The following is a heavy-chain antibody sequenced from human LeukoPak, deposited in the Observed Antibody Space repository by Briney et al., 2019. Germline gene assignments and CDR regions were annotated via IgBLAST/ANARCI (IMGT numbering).Heavy chain of an antibody. CDR1: GFTFSDYY. J-gene: IGHJ4*02. CDR2: ISNSGGTI. D-gene: IGHD4-11*01. Sequence: GGSLRLSCAASGFTFSDYYMTWIRQAPGKGLEWVSYISNSGGTIYYTGSVKGRFTISRDNAKNSLYLQMNSLRAEDTAVYYCARRYSNSFDYWGQGTLVTVSS. CDR3: ARRYSNSFDY. V-gene: IGHV3-11*01.